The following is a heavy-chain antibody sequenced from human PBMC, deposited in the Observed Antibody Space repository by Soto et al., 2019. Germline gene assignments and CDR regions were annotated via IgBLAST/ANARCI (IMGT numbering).Heavy chain of an antibody. CDR3: ARHIVVVPGDYYYGMDV. CDR2: IYPGDSDT. V-gene: IGHV5-51*01. D-gene: IGHD2-2*01. J-gene: IGHJ6*02. Sequence: GESLKISCKGSGYSFTSYWIGWVRQMPGKGLERMGIIYPGDSDTRYSPSFQGQVTISADKSISTAYLQWSSLKASDTAMYYCARHIVVVPGDYYYGMDVWGQGTTVTVSS. CDR1: GYSFTSYW.